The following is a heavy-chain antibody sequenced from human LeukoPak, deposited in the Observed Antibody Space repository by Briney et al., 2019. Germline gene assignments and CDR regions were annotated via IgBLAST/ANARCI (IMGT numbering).Heavy chain of an antibody. J-gene: IGHJ3*02. CDR1: GFTFSTYS. CDR3: ARAAVTTGHVFDI. CDR2: ISSSSSTI. Sequence: GGSLRLSCAASGFTFSTYSMNWVRQAPGKGLEWVSYISSSSSTIYYADSVKGRFTISRDNSKNTLYLQMNSLRAEDTAVYYCARAAVTTGHVFDIWGQGTMVTVSS. V-gene: IGHV3-48*01. D-gene: IGHD4-17*01.